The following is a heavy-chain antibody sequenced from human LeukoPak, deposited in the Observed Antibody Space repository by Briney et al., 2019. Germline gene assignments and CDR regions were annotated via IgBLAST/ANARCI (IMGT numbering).Heavy chain of an antibody. CDR3: ARGYSSSWYSKEYFQH. V-gene: IGHV4-59*01. Sequence: SETLSLTCTVSGGSISSYYWSWIRQPPGKGLEWVGYIYYSESTNYNPSLKSRVTISVHTSKNQFTLKLSPVTAADTAVYYCARGYSSSWYSKEYFQHWGESTLVTASS. J-gene: IGHJ1*01. CDR2: IYYSEST. CDR1: GGSISSYY. D-gene: IGHD6-13*01.